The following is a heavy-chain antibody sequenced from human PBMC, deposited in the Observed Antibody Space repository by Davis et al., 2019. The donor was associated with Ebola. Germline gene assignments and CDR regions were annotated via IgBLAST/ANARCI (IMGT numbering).Heavy chain of an antibody. CDR1: GGSINSYY. D-gene: IGHD6-19*01. CDR2: ISFSGSS. J-gene: IGHJ6*02. Sequence: GSLGLSCTVSGGSINSYYWNWIRQPPGRGLEWIGYISFSGSSNYNPSLKSRVTISVDTSKNHFSLKLSSVTAADTAVYYCARDSRWLVPGTYYYYGMDVWGQGTTVTVSS. CDR3: ARDSRWLVPGTYYYYGMDV. V-gene: IGHV4-59*01.